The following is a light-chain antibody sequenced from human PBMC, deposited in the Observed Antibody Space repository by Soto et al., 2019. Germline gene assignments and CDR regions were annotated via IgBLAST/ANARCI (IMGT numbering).Light chain of an antibody. V-gene: IGKV3-15*01. CDR3: QQYNNWPPGT. Sequence: EIVMTQSPATLSVSPGERATLSCRASQSVSSNLAWYQQKPGQAPRLLIYGASTRATGIPARFSGSGSGTEFTLTISSLQSAEFAVYYCQQYNNWPPGTFVQGTKVEIK. J-gene: IGKJ1*01. CDR2: GAS. CDR1: QSVSSN.